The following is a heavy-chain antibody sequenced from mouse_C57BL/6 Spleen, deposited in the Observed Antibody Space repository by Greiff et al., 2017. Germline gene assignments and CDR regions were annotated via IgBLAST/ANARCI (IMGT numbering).Heavy chain of an antibody. Sequence: QVQLQQPGAELVRPGSSVKLSCKASGYTFTSYWMHWVKQRPIQGLEWIGNIDPSDSETHYNQKFKDKATFTVDKSSSTAYMQLSSLTSEDSAVYYCALITTVVEGDYWGQGTTLTVSS. CDR2: IDPSDSET. CDR1: GYTFTSYW. J-gene: IGHJ2*01. V-gene: IGHV1-52*01. D-gene: IGHD1-1*01. CDR3: ALITTVVEGDY.